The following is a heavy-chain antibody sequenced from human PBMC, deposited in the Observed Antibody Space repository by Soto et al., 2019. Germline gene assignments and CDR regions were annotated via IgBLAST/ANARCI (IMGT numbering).Heavy chain of an antibody. D-gene: IGHD3-22*01. V-gene: IGHV4-59*01. CDR3: ARAYYDSSGYYPFDAFDI. CDR1: GGSISHYY. Sequence: SETLSLTCTVSGGSISHYYWSWIRQPPGKGLEWIGYIYYSGITNYNPSLKSRVTISLDTSKNRFSLKLSSVTAADTAVYYCARAYYDSSGYYPFDAFDIWGQGTLVTVSS. J-gene: IGHJ3*02. CDR2: IYYSGIT.